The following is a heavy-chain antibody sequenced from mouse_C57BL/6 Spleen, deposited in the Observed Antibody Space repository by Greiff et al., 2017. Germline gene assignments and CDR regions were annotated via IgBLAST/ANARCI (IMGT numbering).Heavy chain of an antibody. D-gene: IGHD1-1*01. CDR2: FYPGSGSI. CDR1: GYTFTEYT. Sequence: VQVVESGAELVKPGASVKLSCKASGYTFTEYTIHWVKQRSGQGLEWIGWFYPGSGSIKYKEKFKDKATLTADKSSSTVYMELSRLTSEDSAVYFCARHEKDYYGSSYEAMDYWGQGTSVTVSS. V-gene: IGHV1-62-2*01. J-gene: IGHJ4*01. CDR3: ARHEKDYYGSSYEAMDY.